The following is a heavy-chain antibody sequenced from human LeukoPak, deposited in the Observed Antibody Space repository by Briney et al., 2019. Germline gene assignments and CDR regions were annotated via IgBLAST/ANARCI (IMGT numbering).Heavy chain of an antibody. V-gene: IGHV4-39*01. CDR1: GGSISSSSYY. Sequence: KPSETLSLTCTVSGGSISSSSYYWGWIRQPPGKGLEWIGSIYYSGSTYYNPSLKSRVTISVDTSKNQFSLKLSSVTAADTAVYYCASQRYSSGWYMTAWGQGTLVTVSS. J-gene: IGHJ5*02. D-gene: IGHD6-19*01. CDR3: ASQRYSSGWYMTA. CDR2: IYYSGST.